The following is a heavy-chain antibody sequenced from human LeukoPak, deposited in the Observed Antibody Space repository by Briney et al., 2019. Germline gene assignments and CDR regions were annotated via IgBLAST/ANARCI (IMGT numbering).Heavy chain of an antibody. Sequence: GGSLRLSCAASGFTFSSYGMHWVRQAPGKGLEWVAVIWYDGSNKYYADSVKGRFTISRDNSKNTLYLQMNSLRAEDTAVYYCARRMSSGWYFKNLKGVYGMDVWGQGTTVTVSS. CDR2: IWYDGSNK. CDR1: GFTFSSYG. J-gene: IGHJ6*02. D-gene: IGHD6-19*01. CDR3: ARRMSSGWYFKNLKGVYGMDV. V-gene: IGHV3-33*01.